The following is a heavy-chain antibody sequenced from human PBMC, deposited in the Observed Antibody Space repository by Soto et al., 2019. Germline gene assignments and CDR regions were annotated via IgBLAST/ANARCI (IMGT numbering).Heavy chain of an antibody. CDR1: GGSFSGYY. Sequence: SETLSLTCAVYGGSFSGYYWSWIRQPPGKGLEWIGEINHSGSTNYNPSLKSRVTISVDTSKNQFSLKLSSVTAADTAVYYCARQTNMVRGVMAPRMDVWGKGTTVTV. D-gene: IGHD3-10*01. V-gene: IGHV4-34*01. J-gene: IGHJ6*03. CDR2: INHSGST. CDR3: ARQTNMVRGVMAPRMDV.